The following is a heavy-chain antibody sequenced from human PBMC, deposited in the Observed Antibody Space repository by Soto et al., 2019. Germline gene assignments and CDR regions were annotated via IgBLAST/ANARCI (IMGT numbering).Heavy chain of an antibody. V-gene: IGHV1-69*06. J-gene: IGHJ5*02. CDR1: GGTFSSYA. D-gene: IGHD3-22*01. CDR2: IIPIFGTA. Sequence: SVKVSCKASGGTFSSYAISWVRQAPGQGLEWMGGIIPIFGTANYAQKFQGRVTITADKSTSTAYMELSSLRSEDTAVYYCARGSTMTNQNWFDPWGQGTLVTVSS. CDR3: ARGSTMTNQNWFDP.